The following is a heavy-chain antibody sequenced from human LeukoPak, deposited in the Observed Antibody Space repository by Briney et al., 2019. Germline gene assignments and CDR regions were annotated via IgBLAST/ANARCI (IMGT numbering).Heavy chain of an antibody. D-gene: IGHD2-2*01. J-gene: IGHJ6*03. CDR1: GFTFSKYW. V-gene: IGHV3-7*01. CDR3: AKGLKSCTHTNCYENTYYMDV. Sequence: GGSLRLSCTVSGFTFSKYWMRWVRQAPGKGLEWVASIDKDGSEKRYVDSVKGRFTISRDNANSSVYLQMTSLGAEDTALYYCAKGLKSCTHTNCYENTYYMDVWGKGTSVTVSS. CDR2: IDKDGSEK.